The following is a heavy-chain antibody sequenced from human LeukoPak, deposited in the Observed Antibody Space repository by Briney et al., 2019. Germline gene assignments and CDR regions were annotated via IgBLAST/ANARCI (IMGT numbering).Heavy chain of an antibody. J-gene: IGHJ4*02. CDR2: ISISSSYI. Sequence: SGGSLRLSCAASGFTFSSYSMNWVCQAPGEGLEWVSSISISSSYIYYADSVKGRFTISRDNAKNSLYLQMNNLRAEDTAIYYCASARGYSYSLLDYWGQGTLVTVSS. D-gene: IGHD5-18*01. CDR3: ASARGYSYSLLDY. V-gene: IGHV3-21*01. CDR1: GFTFSSYS.